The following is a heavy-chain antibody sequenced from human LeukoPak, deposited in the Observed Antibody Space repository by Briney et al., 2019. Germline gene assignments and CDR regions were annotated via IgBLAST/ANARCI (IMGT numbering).Heavy chain of an antibody. V-gene: IGHV4-4*07. CDR2: IYTSGST. Sequence: SETLSLTCTVSGGSISSYYWSWIRQPPGKGLEWIGRIYTSGSTNYNPSLKSRVTMSVDTYKNQFSLKLSSVTAADTAVYYCARDARYCSSTSCPLDVWGKGTTVTVSS. J-gene: IGHJ6*04. D-gene: IGHD2-2*01. CDR3: ARDARYCSSTSCPLDV. CDR1: GGSISSYY.